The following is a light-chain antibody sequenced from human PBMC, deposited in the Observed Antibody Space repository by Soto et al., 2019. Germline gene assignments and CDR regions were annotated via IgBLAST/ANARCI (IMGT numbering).Light chain of an antibody. CDR2: DAS. CDR1: QSVSSH. V-gene: IGKV3-11*01. Sequence: EIVLTQSPATLSLSPGERATLSCRASQSVSSHLAWYQQKPGQAPRLLIYDASNRATGIPAKFSGSGSGTDFTLTISSLEPEDFAVYYCQQRTNWSLTFGGGTKVEIK. CDR3: QQRTNWSLT. J-gene: IGKJ4*01.